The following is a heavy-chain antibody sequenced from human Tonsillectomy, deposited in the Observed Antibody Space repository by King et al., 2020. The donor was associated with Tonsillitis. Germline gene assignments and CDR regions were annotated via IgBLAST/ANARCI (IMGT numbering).Heavy chain of an antibody. Sequence: VQLVESGGGVVQPGRSLRLSCAASGFTFSSYAMHWVRQAPGKGLEWVAVISYDGSNKYYADSVKGRFTISRDNSKNTLYLQMNSLRAEDTAVYYCASDGALGYGYFQDYCGQGTLVTVSS. CDR2: ISYDGSNK. J-gene: IGHJ4*02. CDR1: GFTFSSYA. V-gene: IGHV3-30*04. D-gene: IGHD3-22*01. CDR3: ASDGALGYGYFQDY.